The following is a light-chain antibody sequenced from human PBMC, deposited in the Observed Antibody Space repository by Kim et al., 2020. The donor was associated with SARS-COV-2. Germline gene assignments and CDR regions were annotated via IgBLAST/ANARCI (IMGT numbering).Light chain of an antibody. CDR1: QSVTTS. J-gene: IGKJ4*01. Sequence: LSPGQRATVSCRARQSVTTSLAWYQQKPGQAPRLLIYDASNRATGIPARFSGSGSGTDFTLTISSLEPEDFAVYYCQQRSNWPLTFGGGTKVDIK. CDR2: DAS. V-gene: IGKV3-11*01. CDR3: QQRSNWPLT.